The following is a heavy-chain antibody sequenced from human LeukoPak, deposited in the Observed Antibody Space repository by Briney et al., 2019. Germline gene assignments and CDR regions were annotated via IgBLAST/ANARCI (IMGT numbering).Heavy chain of an antibody. J-gene: IGHJ5*02. CDR3: AKDVSGVVVAATVTVESWFDP. D-gene: IGHD2-15*01. V-gene: IGHV3-30*18. CDR2: ISYDGSNK. CDR1: GFTFSNYG. Sequence: GRSLRLSCAASGFTFSNYGMHWVRQAPGKGLEWVAVISYDGSNKYYADSVKGRFTISRDNSKNTLYLQMNSLRAEDTAVYYCAKDVSGVVVAATVTVESWFDPWGQGTLVTVSS.